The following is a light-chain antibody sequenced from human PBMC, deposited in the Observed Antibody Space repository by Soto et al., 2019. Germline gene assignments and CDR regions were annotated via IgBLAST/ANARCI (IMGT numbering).Light chain of an antibody. CDR3: QQFNRYPRT. V-gene: IGKV1-9*01. Sequence: DIQLTQSPSFLSASAGDRVTITCRASQGISSYLAWYQQKPGKAPELLIYAASTLQSGVPSRFSGSGSGTEFTLTISSLQPEDFATYCCQQFNRYPRTLGPGTKVDIK. J-gene: IGKJ3*01. CDR1: QGISSY. CDR2: AAS.